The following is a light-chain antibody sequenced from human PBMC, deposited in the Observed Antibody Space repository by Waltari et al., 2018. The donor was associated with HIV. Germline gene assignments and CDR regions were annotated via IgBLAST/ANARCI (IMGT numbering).Light chain of an antibody. Sequence: SYGLTQPPSMSVAAGQAAKFTCGGTNIGARSGHWYQKRPGQAPKLVVYDNSDRPPGTPDRFSGSNSRNTATLTISRVEAGDEAEYYCQVWDNIGDRVVFGGGTKLTVL. J-gene: IGLJ2*01. CDR1: NIGARS. V-gene: IGLV3-21*02. CDR3: QVWDNIGDRVV. CDR2: DNS.